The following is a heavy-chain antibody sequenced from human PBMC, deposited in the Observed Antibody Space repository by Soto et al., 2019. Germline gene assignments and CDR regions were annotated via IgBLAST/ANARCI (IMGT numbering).Heavy chain of an antibody. J-gene: IGHJ3*01. D-gene: IGHD3-22*01. CDR2: ISAHTGSS. CDR1: GYTFTSSG. V-gene: IGHV1-18*01. Sequence: QVQLVQAGAEVKKPGASVKVSCKASGYTFTSSGMSWVRQAPGQGLECMGWISAHTGSSEYAQRFQGRVTMTTDRSTSTAYMELRSLRSDATAVYYCARAFFYQGSDSRGYSFDAFDFWGPGTLVTVSS. CDR3: ARAFFYQGSDSRGYSFDAFDF.